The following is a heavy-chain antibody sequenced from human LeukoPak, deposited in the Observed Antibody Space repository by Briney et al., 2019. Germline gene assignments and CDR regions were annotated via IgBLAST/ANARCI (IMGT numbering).Heavy chain of an antibody. CDR2: INSDGSST. CDR3: ARVDWSIPSGWLDY. Sequence: PGGSLRLSCAASGFTFSSYWMHWVRQAPGKGLVWVSHINSDGSSTSHADSVKGRFTISRDNAKSTLYLQMNSLRAEDTAVYYCARVDWSIPSGWLDYWGQGTLVTVSS. V-gene: IGHV3-74*01. CDR1: GFTFSSYW. D-gene: IGHD6-19*01. J-gene: IGHJ4*02.